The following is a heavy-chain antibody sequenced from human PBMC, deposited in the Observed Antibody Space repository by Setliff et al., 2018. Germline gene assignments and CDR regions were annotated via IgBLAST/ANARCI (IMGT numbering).Heavy chain of an antibody. D-gene: IGHD1-26*01. Sequence: ASVKVSCKASGDTSTTYAIHWVRQAPGQGLEWMGWINAGNGNIRYSQNFQGRVTITRDTSASTAYMELSSLTSEDTAIYYCARGDIYSGSYYHFDYWGQGTLVTVSS. CDR2: INAGNGNI. CDR3: ARGDIYSGSYYHFDY. J-gene: IGHJ4*02. CDR1: GDTSTTYA. V-gene: IGHV1-3*01.